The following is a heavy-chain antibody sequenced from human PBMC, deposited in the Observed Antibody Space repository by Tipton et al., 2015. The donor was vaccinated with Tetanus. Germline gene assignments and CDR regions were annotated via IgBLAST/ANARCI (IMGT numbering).Heavy chain of an antibody. J-gene: IGHJ4*02. CDR1: GGSISSNYW. CDR2: ISHNGST. CDR3: ARHLTYTYTSRYFDY. V-gene: IGHV4-4*02. Sequence: TLSLTCAVSGGSISSNYWWSWVRQSPGTGLEWIGEISHNGSTNYNPSLKSRVTISVDKSKNQFSLNLTSVTAADTAVYYCARHLTYTYTSRYFDYWGLGTLVTVSS. D-gene: IGHD5-18*01.